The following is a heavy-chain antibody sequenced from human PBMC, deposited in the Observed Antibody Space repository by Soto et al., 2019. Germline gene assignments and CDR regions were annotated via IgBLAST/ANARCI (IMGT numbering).Heavy chain of an antibody. Sequence: GGSLRLSCAASGFAFSTYSMNWVRQAPGKGLEWVSYISSSSTTIYYADSVKGRFTISRDNAKNSLYLQVNSLRVEDTAVYYCVRGAPFDYWGQGILVTVS. J-gene: IGHJ4*02. CDR1: GFAFSTYS. V-gene: IGHV3-48*01. CDR2: ISSSSTTI. CDR3: VRGAPFDY.